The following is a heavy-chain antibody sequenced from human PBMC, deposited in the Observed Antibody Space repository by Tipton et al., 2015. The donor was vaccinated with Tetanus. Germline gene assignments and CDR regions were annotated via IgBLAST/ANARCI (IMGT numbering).Heavy chain of an antibody. Sequence: SLRLSCAASGFVLDDYTMHWVRQAPGQGLEWVSMITWRSSSSTYVDSVKGRFTISRDNSKNSLLLQKNSLGVEDTAVYYCVKEKSGYYDSSGYYRYFDYWGQGTLVSVSS. CDR2: ITWRSSSS. CDR1: GFVLDDYT. CDR3: VKEKSGYYDSSGYYRYFDY. V-gene: IGHV3-43*01. D-gene: IGHD3-22*01. J-gene: IGHJ4*02.